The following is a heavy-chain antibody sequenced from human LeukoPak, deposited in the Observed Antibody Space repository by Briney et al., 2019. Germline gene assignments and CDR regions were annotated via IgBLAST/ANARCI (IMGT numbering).Heavy chain of an antibody. CDR2: IYHSGST. Sequence: PSETLSLTCAVSGGSISRSNWWSWVRQPPGKGLEWIGEIYHSGSTNYNPSLKSRVTISVDKSKNQFSLKLSSVTAADTAVYYCARAAILIYYYDSSGYAFDIWGQGTMVTVSS. J-gene: IGHJ3*02. CDR1: GGSISRSNW. CDR3: ARAAILIYYYDSSGYAFDI. V-gene: IGHV4-4*02. D-gene: IGHD3-22*01.